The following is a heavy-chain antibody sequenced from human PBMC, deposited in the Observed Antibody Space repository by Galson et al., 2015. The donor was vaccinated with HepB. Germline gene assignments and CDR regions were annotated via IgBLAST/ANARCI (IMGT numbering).Heavy chain of an antibody. J-gene: IGHJ6*03. Sequence: QSGAEVKKPGESLRISCKGSGYSFTSYWISWVRQMPGKGLEWMGRIDPSDSYTNYSPSFQGHVTISADKSISTAYLQWSSLKASDTAMYYCARDGYSSANYYYYYMDVWGKGTTVTVSS. V-gene: IGHV5-10-1*01. CDR2: IDPSDSYT. CDR1: GYSFTSYW. CDR3: ARDGYSSANYYYYYMDV. D-gene: IGHD6-19*01.